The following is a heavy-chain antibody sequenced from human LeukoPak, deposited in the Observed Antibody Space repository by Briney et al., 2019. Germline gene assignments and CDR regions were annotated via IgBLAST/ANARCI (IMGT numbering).Heavy chain of an antibody. CDR1: GFTVSSNY. Sequence: GGSLRLSCAASGFTVSSNYMSWVRQAPGKGLEWVSSITSGSSDISYADSVKGRFIISRDNAKNSLYLQMNSLRAEDTALYYCARDSAAAGFDPWGQGTLVTVSS. V-gene: IGHV3-21*01. CDR3: ARDSAAAGFDP. CDR2: ITSGSSDI. D-gene: IGHD6-13*01. J-gene: IGHJ5*02.